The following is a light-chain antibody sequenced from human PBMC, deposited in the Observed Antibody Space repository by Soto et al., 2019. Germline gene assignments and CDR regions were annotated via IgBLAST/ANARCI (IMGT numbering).Light chain of an antibody. V-gene: IGKV3-15*01. J-gene: IGKJ4*01. CDR2: GAS. Sequence: EIVMTQSPATLSVSPGERATLSCRASQNINSNLAWYQQKPGQAPRLLIYGASTRATGIPARFSGSESGTEFTLTLGSLQSEDFAVYYCQQYNSWPLTFGGGTKVEIK. CDR1: QNINSN. CDR3: QQYNSWPLT.